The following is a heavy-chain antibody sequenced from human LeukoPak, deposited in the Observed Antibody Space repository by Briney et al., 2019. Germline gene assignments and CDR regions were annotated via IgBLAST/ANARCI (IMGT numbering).Heavy chain of an antibody. D-gene: IGHD3-16*02. V-gene: IGHV4-59*08. Sequence: SETLSLTCTVSGGSISSYCWSWIRQPPGKGLEWIGYIYYSGSTNYNPSLKSRVTISVDTSKNQFSLKLSSVTAADTAVYYCARHPRSGVIVPFDYWGQGTLVTVSS. CDR1: GGSISSYC. CDR2: IYYSGST. J-gene: IGHJ4*02. CDR3: ARHPRSGVIVPFDY.